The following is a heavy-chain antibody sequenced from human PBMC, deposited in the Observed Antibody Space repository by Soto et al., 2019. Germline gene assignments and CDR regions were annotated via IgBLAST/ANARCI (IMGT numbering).Heavy chain of an antibody. CDR3: ARDRGYDAHDLYYNAMEV. CDR1: VFTFRTYT. Sequence: PVGSLRLSCISSVFTFRTYTMNCVRHSPGKWLEWVSGIRGFSPYTFYAESVKGRFTISRDNAKNSLFLQMNSLRAEDTAVYYCARDRGYDAHDLYYNAMEVWGQGTTVTVSS. CDR2: IRGFSPYT. V-gene: IGHV3-21*01. J-gene: IGHJ6*02. D-gene: IGHD2-15*01.